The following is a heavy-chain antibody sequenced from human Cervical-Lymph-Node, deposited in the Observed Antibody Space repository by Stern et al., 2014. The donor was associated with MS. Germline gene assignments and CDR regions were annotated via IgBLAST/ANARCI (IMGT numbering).Heavy chain of an antibody. CDR3: AKGSVGIAAPRNFDY. J-gene: IGHJ4*02. V-gene: IGHV3-9*01. CDR1: GFTFADYA. D-gene: IGHD6-13*01. CDR2: MSWTSGSI. Sequence: VQLVESGGGLVQPGMPLRLSCAASGFTFADYAMHWVRQAPGKGLEWVSGMSWTSGSIGYADSVKGRFTISRDNAKNSLYLQMNSLRTEDTAFYYCAKGSVGIAAPRNFDYWGQGTLVTVSS.